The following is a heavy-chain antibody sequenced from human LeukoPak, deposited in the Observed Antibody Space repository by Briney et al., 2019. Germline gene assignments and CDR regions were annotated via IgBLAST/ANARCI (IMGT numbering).Heavy chain of an antibody. D-gene: IGHD6-19*01. J-gene: IGHJ4*02. Sequence: GGSLRLSCAASGFTFSIYSMNWVRQAPGKGLEWVSYISNSSSTIYYADSVKGRFTISRDNAKNSLYLQMNSLRVEDTAVYYCARSIAVEVTFDYWGQGTLVTVSS. CDR2: ISNSSSTI. V-gene: IGHV3-48*01. CDR1: GFTFSIYS. CDR3: ARSIAVEVTFDY.